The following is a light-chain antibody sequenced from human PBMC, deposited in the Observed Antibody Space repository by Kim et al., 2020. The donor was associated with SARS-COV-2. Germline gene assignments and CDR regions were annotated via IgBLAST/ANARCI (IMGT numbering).Light chain of an antibody. V-gene: IGKV3-20*01. CDR2: SAS. CDR1: QSVSSNF. J-gene: IGKJ1*01. Sequence: ENVLTQSPGTLSLSPGERATLSCRASQSVSSNFLAWYQQKAGQAPRLVIYSASSRASGIPDRFSGSGSGTDFTLTISTLEPEDFAVYYCQQYATSPETFGQGTKLEIK. CDR3: QQYATSPET.